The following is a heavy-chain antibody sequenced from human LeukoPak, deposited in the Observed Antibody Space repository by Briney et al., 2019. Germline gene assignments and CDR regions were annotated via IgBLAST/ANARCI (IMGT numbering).Heavy chain of an antibody. CDR1: GYTFTSYG. V-gene: IGHV1-18*01. CDR3: ARDLGAPSSGWFIDY. Sequence: ASVKVSCKASGYTFTSYGISWVRQAPGQRLEWMGWISAYNGNTNYAQKLQGRVTMTTDTSTSTAYMELRSLRSDDTAVYYCARDLGAPSSGWFIDYWGQGTLVTVSS. J-gene: IGHJ4*02. D-gene: IGHD6-19*01. CDR2: ISAYNGNT.